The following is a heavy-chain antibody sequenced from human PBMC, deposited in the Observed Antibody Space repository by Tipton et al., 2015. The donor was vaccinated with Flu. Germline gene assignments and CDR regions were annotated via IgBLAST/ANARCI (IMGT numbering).Heavy chain of an antibody. CDR2: IYYSGST. CDR1: GGSISSYC. V-gene: IGHV4-59*01. D-gene: IGHD5-12*01. Sequence: TLSLTCTVSGGSISSYCWSWIRQPPGKGLEWIGYIYYSGSTNYNPSLKSRVTISVDTSKNQFSLKLSSVTAADTAVYYCARDGGYDPMTSYFYGMDVWGQGTTVTVSS. CDR3: ARDGGYDPMTSYFYGMDV. J-gene: IGHJ6*02.